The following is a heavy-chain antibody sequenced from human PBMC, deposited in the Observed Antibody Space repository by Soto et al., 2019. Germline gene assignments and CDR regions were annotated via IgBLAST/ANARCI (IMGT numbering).Heavy chain of an antibody. CDR1: GFSLSTYG. CDR2: FSGGSGTT. CDR3: AKWNGYGDY. Sequence: EVQLLESGGGLVQPGGSLRLSCAASGFSLSTYGVTWVRQAPGKGLEWVSGFSGGSGTTHYSDSVKGRFTITRDISKNMVYLQMTSLRVEDTAIYYCAKWNGYGDYWGQGTLVTVSS. D-gene: IGHD1-1*01. J-gene: IGHJ4*02. V-gene: IGHV3-23*01.